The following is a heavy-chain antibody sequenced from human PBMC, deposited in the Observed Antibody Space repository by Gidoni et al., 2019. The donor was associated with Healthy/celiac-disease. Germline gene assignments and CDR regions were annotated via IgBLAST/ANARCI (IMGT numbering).Heavy chain of an antibody. J-gene: IGHJ5*02. CDR2: ISSSGSTI. D-gene: IGHD4-17*01. CDR3: ARDLLSTVTLLNWFDP. V-gene: IGHV3-11*01. CDR1: GFTFSDYY. Sequence: QVQLVESGGGLVKPGGSLRLSCSASGFTFSDYYMSWIRQAPGKGLEWVSYISSSGSTIYYADSVKGRFTISRDNAKNSLYLQMNSLRAEDTAVYYCARDLLSTVTLLNWFDPWGQGTLVTVSS.